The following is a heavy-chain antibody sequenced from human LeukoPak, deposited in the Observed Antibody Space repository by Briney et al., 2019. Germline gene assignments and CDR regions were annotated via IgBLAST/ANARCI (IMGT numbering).Heavy chain of an antibody. D-gene: IGHD6-13*01. Sequence: ASVKVSCKPSGYTFTSYGISWVRQAPGQGLEWMGWISAYNGNTNYAQKLQGRVTMTTDTSTSTAYMELRSLRSDDTAVYYCARGEFVAAAGIYYYYGMDVWGQGTTVTVSS. CDR2: ISAYNGNT. V-gene: IGHV1-18*01. CDR3: ARGEFVAAAGIYYYYGMDV. J-gene: IGHJ6*02. CDR1: GYTFTSYG.